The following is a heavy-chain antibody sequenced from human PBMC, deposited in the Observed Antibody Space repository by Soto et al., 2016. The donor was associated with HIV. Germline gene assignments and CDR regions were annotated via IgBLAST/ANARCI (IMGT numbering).Heavy chain of an antibody. CDR2: IKSKTDGGTA. CDR1: GFSFSHTW. V-gene: IGHV3-15*01. D-gene: IGHD2-2*02. CDR3: TSDRPYTLQFDY. J-gene: IGHJ4*02. Sequence: EVQLVESGGGLVKPGGSLRLSCAASGFSFSHTWMSWVRQAPGKGLEWVGRIKSKTDGGTADYAAPVKGRFTISRDDSKNLLYVQMNSLKTEDTAVYYCTSDRPYTLQFDYWGRGTLVTVSS.